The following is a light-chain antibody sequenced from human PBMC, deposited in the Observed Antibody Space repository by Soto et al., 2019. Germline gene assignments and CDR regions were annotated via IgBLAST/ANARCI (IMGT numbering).Light chain of an antibody. CDR3: QQYNERPGWT. J-gene: IGKJ1*01. V-gene: IGKV3-15*01. CDR1: QSVSSY. Sequence: EIVLTQSPATLSLSPGERATLSCRASQSVSSYLAWYQQKPGQAPRLLIYDASTRATGIPARFSGSGSGTEFTLTISSLQSEDFALYYCQQYNERPGWTFGQGTKVDI. CDR2: DAS.